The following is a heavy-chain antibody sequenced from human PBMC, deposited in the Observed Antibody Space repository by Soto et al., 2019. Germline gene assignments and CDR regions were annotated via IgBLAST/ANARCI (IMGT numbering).Heavy chain of an antibody. Sequence: SETLSLTCTVSGGSISSGGYYWSGIRQHPGKGLEWIGYIYYSGSTYYNPSLKSRVTISVDTSKNQFSLKLSSVTAADTAVYYCARTMFFSSTSCDLPACMDDSGQGTTVTVAS. V-gene: IGHV4-31*03. D-gene: IGHD2-2*01. CDR1: GGSISSGGYY. CDR3: ARTMFFSSTSCDLPACMDD. CDR2: IYYSGST. J-gene: IGHJ6*02.